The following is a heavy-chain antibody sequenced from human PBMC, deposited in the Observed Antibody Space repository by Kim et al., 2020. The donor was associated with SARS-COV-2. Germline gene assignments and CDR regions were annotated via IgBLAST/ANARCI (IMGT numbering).Heavy chain of an antibody. CDR3: AKDMVWFGENDAFDI. CDR1: GFTFSSYG. Sequence: GGSLRLSCAASGFTFSSYGMHWVRQAPGKGLEWVAVISYDGSNKYYADSVKGRFTISRDNSKNTLYLQMNSLRAEDTAVYYCAKDMVWFGENDAFDIWGQGTMVTVSS. J-gene: IGHJ3*02. D-gene: IGHD3-10*01. CDR2: ISYDGSNK. V-gene: IGHV3-30*18.